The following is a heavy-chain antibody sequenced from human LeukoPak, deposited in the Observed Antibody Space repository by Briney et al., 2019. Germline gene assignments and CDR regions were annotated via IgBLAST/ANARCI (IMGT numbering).Heavy chain of an antibody. CDR1: GFTFSRYW. Sequence: GGSLRLSCAVSGFTFSRYWMHWVRQAPGKGLVLVSRIKSDGRSTSYADSVKGRFTISRDNAKNTLYLQMNSLRAEDTAVYYCASLTYYYGSGSYLFDYWGQGTLVTVSS. V-gene: IGHV3-74*01. CDR2: IKSDGRST. CDR3: ASLTYYYGSGSYLFDY. J-gene: IGHJ4*02. D-gene: IGHD3-10*01.